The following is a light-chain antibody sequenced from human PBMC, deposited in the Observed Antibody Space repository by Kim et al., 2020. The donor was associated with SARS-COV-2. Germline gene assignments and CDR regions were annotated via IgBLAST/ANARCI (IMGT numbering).Light chain of an antibody. Sequence: PGERATLSCRASQSIDTYLAWYQQIPGQAPRLLIYDASNRATGIPDRFSGSGSGTDFTLTISSIEPEDFAVYYCQQRNSWPPAVTFGGGTKVDIK. CDR3: QQRNSWPPAVT. V-gene: IGKV3-11*01. CDR1: QSIDTY. CDR2: DAS. J-gene: IGKJ4*01.